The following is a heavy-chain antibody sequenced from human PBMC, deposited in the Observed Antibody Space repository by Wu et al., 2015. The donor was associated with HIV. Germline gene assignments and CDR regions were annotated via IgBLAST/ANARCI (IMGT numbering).Heavy chain of an antibody. CDR1: GYTFTHYD. Sequence: QVRLIQSGAEVRKPGASVKVSCKASGYTFTHYDINWVRQASGQGLEWMGWMNPNSGNTGYRQRFQGRVTMTRNNSITTAYMELSRLTSEDTAVYFCAIGHTDAFGDFYYSMDVWGSGTAVTVSS. D-gene: IGHD3-3*01. V-gene: IGHV1-8*01. CDR3: AIGHTDAFGDFYYSMDV. J-gene: IGHJ6*03. CDR2: MNPNSGNT.